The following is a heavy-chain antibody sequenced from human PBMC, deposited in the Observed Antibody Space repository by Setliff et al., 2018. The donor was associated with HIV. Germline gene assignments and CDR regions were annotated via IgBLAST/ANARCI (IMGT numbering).Heavy chain of an antibody. D-gene: IGHD3-10*01. J-gene: IGHJ6*02. V-gene: IGHV3-30*02. CDR3: ARSVIGYYYYGMDV. CDR1: AFEINGYA. Sequence: GGSLRLSCAVSAFEINGYAMHWVRQAPGTGLEWLAYIAYDSSLTYYADSVKGRFTISRDNSKNTLYLQMNSLRAEDTAVYYCARSVIGYYYYGMDVWGQGTLVTVSS. CDR2: IAYDSSLT.